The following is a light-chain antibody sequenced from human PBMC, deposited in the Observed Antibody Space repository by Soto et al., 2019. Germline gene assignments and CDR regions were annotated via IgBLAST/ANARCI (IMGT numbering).Light chain of an antibody. J-gene: IGLJ2*01. V-gene: IGLV2-8*01. CDR2: EVS. CDR3: SSSAGRNNVV. Sequence: QSALTQPPSASGSPGQSVTISCTGTSSDVGGYNYVSWYQQHPGKAPKLMIYEVSKRPSGVPDRFSGSKSGNTASLTVSGLQDEDEADYYCSSSAGRNNVVFGGGTKLTVL. CDR1: SSDVGGYNY.